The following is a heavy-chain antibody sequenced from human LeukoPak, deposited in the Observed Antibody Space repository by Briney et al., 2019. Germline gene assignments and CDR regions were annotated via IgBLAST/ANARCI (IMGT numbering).Heavy chain of an antibody. J-gene: IGHJ4*02. CDR3: ARDTMKIAAAGSDY. D-gene: IGHD6-13*01. CDR1: GYTFTSYG. Sequence: ASVKVSCKASGYTFTSYGISWVRQAPGQGLEWMGWISAYNGNTNYAQKLQGRVTITRDTSASTAYMELSSLRSEDTAVYYCARDTMKIAAAGSDYWGQGTLVTVSS. CDR2: ISAYNGNT. V-gene: IGHV1-18*01.